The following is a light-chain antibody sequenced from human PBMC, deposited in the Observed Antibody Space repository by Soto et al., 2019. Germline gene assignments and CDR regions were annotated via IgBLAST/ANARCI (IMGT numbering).Light chain of an antibody. CDR2: GVT. V-gene: IGLV2-8*01. J-gene: IGLJ1*01. CDR3: SAYAGSSDIV. Sequence: QSALTQPPSAPGSPGQSVTISCTGTSSDVGGYNFVSWYQQHPGRAPKLIISGVTNRPSGVPDRFSGSKSGNTASLTVSGLQADDEADYYCSAYAGSSDIVFGTGTKLTV. CDR1: SSDVGGYNF.